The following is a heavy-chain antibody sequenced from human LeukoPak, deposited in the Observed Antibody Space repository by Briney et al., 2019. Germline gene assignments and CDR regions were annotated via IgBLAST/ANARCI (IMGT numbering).Heavy chain of an antibody. J-gene: IGHJ6*02. CDR3: ARLRFGAGGMDV. V-gene: IGHV4-59*08. CDR2: IYYSGST. Sequence: PSETLSLTCTVSGGSISSYYWSWIRQPPGKGLEWIGYIYYSGSTNYNPSLKSRVTISVDTSKNQFSLKLSSVTAADTAVYYCARLRFGAGGMDVWGQGTTVTVSS. D-gene: IGHD3-10*01. CDR1: GGSISSYY.